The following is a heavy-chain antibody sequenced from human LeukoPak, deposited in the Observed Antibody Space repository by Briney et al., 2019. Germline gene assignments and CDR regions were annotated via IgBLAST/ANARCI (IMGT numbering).Heavy chain of an antibody. Sequence: AASVKVSCKASGYTFTSYDINWVRQATGQGLEWMGWMNPNSGNTGYAQKFQGRVTITRNTSISTAYMELSSLRSEDTAVYYCARSVEDLGAFDIWGQGTMVTVPS. CDR2: MNPNSGNT. CDR3: ARSVEDLGAFDI. D-gene: IGHD2-15*01. CDR1: GYTFTSYD. J-gene: IGHJ3*02. V-gene: IGHV1-8*03.